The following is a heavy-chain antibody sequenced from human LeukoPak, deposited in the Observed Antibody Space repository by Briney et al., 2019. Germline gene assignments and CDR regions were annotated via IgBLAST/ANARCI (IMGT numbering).Heavy chain of an antibody. V-gene: IGHV4-59*01. Sequence: SETLSLTCTVSGRSISSYYWSWIRQPPGKGLEWIGYIYYSGSTNYTPSLKSRVTISVDTSKNQFSLKLSSVTAADTAVYYCAGGRLRWLQFDYWGQGTLVTVSS. CDR1: GRSISSYY. CDR3: AGGRLRWLQFDY. D-gene: IGHD5-24*01. CDR2: IYYSGST. J-gene: IGHJ4*02.